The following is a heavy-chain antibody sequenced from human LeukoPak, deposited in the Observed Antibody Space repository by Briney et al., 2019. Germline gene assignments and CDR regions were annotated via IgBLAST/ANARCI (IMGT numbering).Heavy chain of an antibody. CDR3: TTTFVGYYDSSGEELFDY. V-gene: IGHV3-15*01. D-gene: IGHD3-22*01. Sequence: GGSLRLSCAASGFTFSNAWMSWVRQAPGKGLEWVGRIKSKTDGGTTDYAAPVKGRFTISRDDSKNTLYLQMNSLKTEDTAVYYCTTTFVGYYDSSGEELFDYWGQGTLVTVSS. J-gene: IGHJ4*02. CDR2: IKSKTDGGTT. CDR1: GFTFSNAW.